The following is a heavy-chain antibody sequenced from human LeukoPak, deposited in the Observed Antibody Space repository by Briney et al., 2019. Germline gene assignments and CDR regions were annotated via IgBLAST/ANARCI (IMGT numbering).Heavy chain of an antibody. V-gene: IGHV1-46*01. D-gene: IGHD3-16*01. CDR1: GYTFTSYY. Sequence: ASVKVSCKASGYTFTSYYMHWVRQAPGQGLEWMGIINPGDSSTTYAQKFQGRVTMTRDTSTSTVYMELSSLRSEDPAVYYCARHQGAGEYPFDYSGQGTLVTVSS. CDR2: INPGDSST. J-gene: IGHJ4*02. CDR3: ARHQGAGEYPFDY.